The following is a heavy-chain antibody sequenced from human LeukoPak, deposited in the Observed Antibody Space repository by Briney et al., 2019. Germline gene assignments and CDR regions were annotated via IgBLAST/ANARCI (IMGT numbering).Heavy chain of an antibody. J-gene: IGHJ4*02. CDR3: ARRHVPVEINDRSDF. V-gene: IGHV3-74*01. CDR1: GFTFSSHW. CDR2: INGDGSGT. D-gene: IGHD6-19*01. Sequence: GGSLRLSCAASGFTFSSHWMHWVRQAPGKGLVWVSRINGDGSGTTYADSVRGRFTISRDNARDTLYLQMISLRAEDSGVYYCARRHVPVEINDRSDFWGQGTLVTVSS.